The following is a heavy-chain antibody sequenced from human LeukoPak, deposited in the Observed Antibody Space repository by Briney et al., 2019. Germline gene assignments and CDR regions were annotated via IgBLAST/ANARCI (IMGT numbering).Heavy chain of an antibody. CDR2: IYYSGST. CDR1: GGSISSYY. D-gene: IGHD6-19*01. Sequence: PSETLSLTCTVSGGSISSYYWSWIRQPPGKGLEWIGYIYYSGSTNYNPSLKSRVTISVDTSKNQFSLKLSSVTAADTAVYYCARQRSPPTTVPSGWYIPSYYYYGMDVWGQGITVTVSS. J-gene: IGHJ6*02. V-gene: IGHV4-59*08. CDR3: ARQRSPPTTVPSGWYIPSYYYYGMDV.